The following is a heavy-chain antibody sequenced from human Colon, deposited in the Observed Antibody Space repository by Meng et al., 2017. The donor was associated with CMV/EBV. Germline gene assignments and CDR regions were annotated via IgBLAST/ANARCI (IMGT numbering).Heavy chain of an antibody. Sequence: GGSLILSCAASGFTFSAFPIHWVRQAPGKGLEWVAIISHDGTKKYYAESVKGRFSLSRDNSQNTVNMHMNSLRGDDTAVYYCARASNSSFDPWGQGTLVTVSS. J-gene: IGHJ5*02. CDR1: GFTFSAFP. CDR3: ARASNSSFDP. D-gene: IGHD4-11*01. CDR2: ISHDGTKK. V-gene: IGHV3-30*04.